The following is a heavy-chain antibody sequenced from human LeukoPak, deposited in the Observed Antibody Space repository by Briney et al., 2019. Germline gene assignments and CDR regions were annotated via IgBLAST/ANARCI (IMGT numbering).Heavy chain of an antibody. Sequence: GGSLRLSCAASGFTFSSYAMSWVRQAPGKGLEWVSAISGSGGSTYYADSVKGRFTISRDNSKNTLYLQMKSLRAEDTAVYYSAKAGDFGVVINSHYYMDVWGKGTTVTVSS. CDR3: AKAGDFGVVINSHYYMDV. D-gene: IGHD3-3*01. V-gene: IGHV3-23*01. CDR2: ISGSGGST. CDR1: GFTFSSYA. J-gene: IGHJ6*03.